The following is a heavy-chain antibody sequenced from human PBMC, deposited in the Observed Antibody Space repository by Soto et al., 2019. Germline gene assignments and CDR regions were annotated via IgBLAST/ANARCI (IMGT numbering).Heavy chain of an antibody. D-gene: IGHD3-16*01. V-gene: IGHV3-9*01. CDR2: INWNGVNK. J-gene: IGHJ1*01. CDR3: ANDVDRLGELWGYFQN. CDR1: GFIFEDFA. Sequence: PGGSLRLSCTVSGFIFEDFAMHWVRQAPGQGLEWVSGINWNGVNKGYAESVLGRFTISRDNAKKSLYLDMNYLRPEDTALYFCANDVDRLGELWGYFQNWGQGTMVTVYS.